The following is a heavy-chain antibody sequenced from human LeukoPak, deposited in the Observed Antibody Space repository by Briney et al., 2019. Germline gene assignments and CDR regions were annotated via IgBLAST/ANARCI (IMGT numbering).Heavy chain of an antibody. V-gene: IGHV4-34*01. J-gene: IGHJ4*02. Sequence: SETLSLTCAVYGGSFSGYYWSWIRQPPGKGLEWIREINHSGSTNYNPSLKSRVTISVDTSKNQFSLKLSSVTAADTAVYYCARGPIRKGSTATPPYYFDYWGQGTLVTVSS. D-gene: IGHD2-15*01. CDR2: INHSGST. CDR3: ARGPIRKGSTATPPYYFDY. CDR1: GGSFSGYY.